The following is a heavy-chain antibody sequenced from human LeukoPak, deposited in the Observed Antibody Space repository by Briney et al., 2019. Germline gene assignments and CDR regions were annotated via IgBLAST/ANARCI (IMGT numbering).Heavy chain of an antibody. CDR2: ISYSGST. CDR1: GGSISSYF. J-gene: IGHJ4*02. CDR3: ARHRWGAVAGAFDY. D-gene: IGHD6-19*01. V-gene: IGHV4-59*08. Sequence: SSETLSLTCTVSGGSISSYFWSWIRQPPGKGLEWIGYISYSGSTKYNPSLKSRVTISVDTSKNQFSLKLSSVTAADTAVYYCARHRWGAVAGAFDYWGQGTLVTVSS.